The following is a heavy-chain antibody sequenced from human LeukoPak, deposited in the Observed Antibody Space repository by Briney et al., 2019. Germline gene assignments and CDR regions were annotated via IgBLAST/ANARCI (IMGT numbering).Heavy chain of an antibody. CDR3: ARAIEGANSYYFDY. J-gene: IGHJ4*02. D-gene: IGHD1-26*01. CDR2: ISSSGSTI. V-gene: IGHV3-48*03. Sequence: GGSLRLSCAASGFTFSSYAMNWVRQAPGKGLEWVSYISSSGSTIYYADSVKGRFTISRDNAKNSLYLQMNSLRAEDTAVYYCARAIEGANSYYFDYWGQGTLVTVSS. CDR1: GFTFSSYA.